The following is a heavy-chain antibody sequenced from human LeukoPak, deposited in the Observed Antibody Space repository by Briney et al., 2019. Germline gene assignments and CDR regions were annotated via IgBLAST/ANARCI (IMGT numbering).Heavy chain of an antibody. CDR2: ISAYNGNT. CDR3: ARADVITGTTGVDY. V-gene: IGHV1-18*01. Sequence: ASVKVSCKASGYTFTSYGISWVRQAPGQGLEWMGWISAYNGNTNYAQKLQGRVIMTTDTSTSTAYMELRSLRSDDTAVYYCARADVITGTTGVDYWGQGTLVTVSS. J-gene: IGHJ4*02. D-gene: IGHD1-7*01. CDR1: GYTFTSYG.